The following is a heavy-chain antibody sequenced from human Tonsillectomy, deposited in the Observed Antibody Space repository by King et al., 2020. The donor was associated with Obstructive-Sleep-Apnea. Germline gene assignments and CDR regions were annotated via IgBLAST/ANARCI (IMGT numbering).Heavy chain of an antibody. V-gene: IGHV3-11*01. CDR1: GFSFSDYY. J-gene: IGHJ1*01. Sequence: HVQLVESGGGLVKPGGSLRLSCAASGFSFSDYYMSWIRQAPGKGLEWVSYISPSGSTTYSADSVKGRFTISRDNAKNSLYLQMNSLRVEDTAVYYCARDHIPAAGIGGRVHWGQGTLVTVSS. CDR3: ARDHIPAAGIGGRVH. D-gene: IGHD6-13*01. CDR2: ISPSGSTT.